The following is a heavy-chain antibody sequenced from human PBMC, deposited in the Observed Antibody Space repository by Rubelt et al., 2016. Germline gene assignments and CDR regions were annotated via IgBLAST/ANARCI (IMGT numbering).Heavy chain of an antibody. CDR3: ARDLGGSGFDRYFAL. D-gene: IGHD3-10*01. CDR2: IYYSGTT. V-gene: IGHV4-39*07. Sequence: QLQLQESGPGLVKPSETLSLTCTVSGGSISSSSYYWGWIRQPPGKGLEWIGSIYYSGTTYYNPSLLCRVPLSVDKSLDPCSLKLGLVTAADTAVSYAARDLGGSGFDRYFALWGRGTLVTVSS. CDR1: GGSISSSSYY. J-gene: IGHJ2*01.